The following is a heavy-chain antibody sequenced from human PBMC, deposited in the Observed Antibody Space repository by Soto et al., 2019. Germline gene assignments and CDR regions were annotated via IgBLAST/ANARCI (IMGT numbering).Heavy chain of an antibody. V-gene: IGHV3-33*01. CDR1: GFNFSNCG. CDR3: ARDPGQDEAMDY. CDR2: IWHDGKNK. J-gene: IGHJ4*02. Sequence: QVQVVETGGGVVQPGRSQRLSGVASGFNFSNCGMHWVRQALGKGLEWVAVIWHDGKNKYYADSAEGRFTVSRDNSKNTLYLQMDSLTAEDTAVYYCARDPGQDEAMDYWGQGTLVTVSS.